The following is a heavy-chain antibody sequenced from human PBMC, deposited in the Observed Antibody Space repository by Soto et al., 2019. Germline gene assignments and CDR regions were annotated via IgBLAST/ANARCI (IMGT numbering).Heavy chain of an antibody. CDR3: ARHYGQYFAY. D-gene: IGHD3-10*01. V-gene: IGHV5-51*01. Sequence: GESLKISCKGSGYTFRTSWIAWVRQMPGKGLEWMGIIYPDDYDTKYSPSFQGQVTISADKSISTAYLEWSSLKASYTSMYFCARHYGQYFAYWGQGTLVTVSS. CDR1: GYTFRTSW. J-gene: IGHJ4*02. CDR2: IYPDDYDT.